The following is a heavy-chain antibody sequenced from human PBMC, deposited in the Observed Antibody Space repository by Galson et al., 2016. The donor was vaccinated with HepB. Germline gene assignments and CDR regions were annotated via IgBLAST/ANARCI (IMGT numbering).Heavy chain of an antibody. V-gene: IGHV3-7*01. D-gene: IGHD1-14*01. CDR1: GFTFGDYA. CDR2: INQDGSEK. Sequence: SLRLSCAASGFTFGDYAMHWVRLAPGKGLEWVATINQDGSEKYYVDSVKGRFTISRDNAKNSLYLQMNSLRAEDTAVYYCARGTIAPGLDYWGQGTLVTVSS. J-gene: IGHJ4*02. CDR3: ARGTIAPGLDY.